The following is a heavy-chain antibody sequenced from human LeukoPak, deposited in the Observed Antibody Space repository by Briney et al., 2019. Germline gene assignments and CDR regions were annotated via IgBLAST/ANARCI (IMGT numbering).Heavy chain of an antibody. Sequence: GRSLRLSCAASGFTFSSYAMHWVRQAPGKGLEWVAVISYDGSNKYYADSVKGRFTISRDNSKHTLYLQMNSLRAEDTAVYYCAREGYGYNPPLEYWGQGTLVTVSS. D-gene: IGHD5-24*01. J-gene: IGHJ4*02. CDR3: AREGYGYNPPLEY. V-gene: IGHV3-30-3*01. CDR1: GFTFSSYA. CDR2: ISYDGSNK.